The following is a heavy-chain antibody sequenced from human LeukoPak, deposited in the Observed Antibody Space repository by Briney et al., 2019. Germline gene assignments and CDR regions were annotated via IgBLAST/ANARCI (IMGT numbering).Heavy chain of an antibody. J-gene: IGHJ4*02. CDR2: INPNSGGT. V-gene: IGHV1-2*02. D-gene: IGHD3-10*01. CDR3: TRGHYYFVSVSYYNF. CDR1: GYTFTGYY. Sequence: ASVRVSCKASGYTFTGYYIFWVRQAPGQGLEWMGWINPNSGGTNYEKKFQGRVTMTRDTSISTAYMELSRLRSDDTAVFYCTRGHYYFVSVSYYNFWGQGTLVTVSS.